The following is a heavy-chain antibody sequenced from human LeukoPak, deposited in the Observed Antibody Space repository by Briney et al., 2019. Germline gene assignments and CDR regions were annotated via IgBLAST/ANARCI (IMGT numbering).Heavy chain of an antibody. CDR1: GGTFSSYA. V-gene: IGHV1-69*13. Sequence: SVKVSCKASGGTFSSYAISWVRQAPGQGLEWMGGIIPIFGTANYAQKFLGRVTITADESTSTAYMEPSSLRSDDTAVYYCARDSWGATGEIFDYWGQGTLVTVSS. CDR3: ARDSWGATGEIFDY. CDR2: IIPIFGTA. D-gene: IGHD1-26*01. J-gene: IGHJ4*02.